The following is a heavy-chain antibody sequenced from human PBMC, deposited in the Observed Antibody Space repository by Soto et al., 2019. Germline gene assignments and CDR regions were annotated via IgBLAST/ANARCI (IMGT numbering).Heavy chain of an antibody. J-gene: IGHJ4*02. CDR3: AREGGGLDYYDSSGYTDY. CDR2: IIPIFGTA. V-gene: IGHV1-69*01. D-gene: IGHD3-22*01. Sequence: QVQLVQSGAEVKKPGSSVKVSCKDSGGTFSSYAISCVRQAPGQGLEWMGGIIPIFGTANYAQKFQGRVTITADESTSTAYMELSSLRSEDTAVYYCAREGGGLDYYDSSGYTDYWGQGTLVTVSS. CDR1: GGTFSSYA.